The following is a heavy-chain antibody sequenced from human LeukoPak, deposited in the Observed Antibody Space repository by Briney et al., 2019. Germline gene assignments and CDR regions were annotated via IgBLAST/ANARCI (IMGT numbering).Heavy chain of an antibody. D-gene: IGHD3-10*01. CDR2: IAGSGGST. J-gene: IGHJ5*02. CDR3: AGPLGFGRP. V-gene: IGHV3-23*01. CDR1: GFTFSSYA. Sequence: GGSLRLSCAASGFTFSSYALSWVRQAPGKGLEWVSAIAGSGGSTDYADSVKGRFTISRDNSKNTLYLQMNSLRAEDTAVYYCAGPLGFGRPWGQGTLVTVSS.